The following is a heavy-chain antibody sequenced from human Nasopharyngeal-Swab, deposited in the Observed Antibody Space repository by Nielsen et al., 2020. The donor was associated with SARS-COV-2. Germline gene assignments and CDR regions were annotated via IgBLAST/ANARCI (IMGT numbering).Heavy chain of an antibody. Sequence: SETLSLTCTVSGGSISSYYWGWIRQPPGKGLEWIGSIYYSGSTYYNPSLKSRVTISVDTSKNQFSLKLSSVTAADTAVYYCARDVTMVRGTGFDPWGQGTLVTVSS. CDR2: IYYSGST. V-gene: IGHV4-39*02. CDR3: ARDVTMVRGTGFDP. CDR1: GGSISSYY. J-gene: IGHJ5*02. D-gene: IGHD3-10*01.